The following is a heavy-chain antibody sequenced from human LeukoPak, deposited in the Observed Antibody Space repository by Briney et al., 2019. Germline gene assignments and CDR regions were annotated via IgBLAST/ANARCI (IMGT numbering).Heavy chain of an antibody. Sequence: PSKTLSLTCTVSGGSISSGDYYWSWIRQPPGKGLEWIGYTYYSGSTYYNPSLKSRVTISVDTSKNQFSLKLSSVTAADTAVYYCARDLNGHYGSGTSYFDYWGQGTLVTVSS. V-gene: IGHV4-30-4*01. CDR1: GGSISSGDYY. J-gene: IGHJ4*02. CDR2: TYYSGST. D-gene: IGHD3-10*01. CDR3: ARDLNGHYGSGTSYFDY.